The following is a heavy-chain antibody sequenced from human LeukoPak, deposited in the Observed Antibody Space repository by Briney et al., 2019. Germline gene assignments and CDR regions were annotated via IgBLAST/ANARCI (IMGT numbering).Heavy chain of an antibody. CDR2: ISYDGSNK. J-gene: IGHJ3*02. CDR3: ARDLDAFDI. V-gene: IGHV3-30*04. Sequence: GRSVRLSCAASGDTFSSYAMHRVRQAPGKWLEWVAVISYDGSNKYYADSVKGRFTISRDNSKNTLYLQMNSLRAEDTAVYYCARDLDAFDIWGQGTMVTVSS. CDR1: GDTFSSYA.